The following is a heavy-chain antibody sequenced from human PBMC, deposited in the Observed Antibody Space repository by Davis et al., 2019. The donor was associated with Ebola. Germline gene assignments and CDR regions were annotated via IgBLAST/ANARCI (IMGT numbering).Heavy chain of an antibody. CDR2: IYSGGST. CDR1: GFTVSSNY. Sequence: GESLKISCAASGFTVSSNYMSWVRQAPGKGLEWVSVIYSGGSTYYADSVKGRFTISRDNSKNTLYLQMNSLRAEDTAVYYCARNYDSSGSSFDYWGQGTLVTVSS. CDR3: ARNYDSSGSSFDY. D-gene: IGHD3-22*01. J-gene: IGHJ4*02. V-gene: IGHV3-53*01.